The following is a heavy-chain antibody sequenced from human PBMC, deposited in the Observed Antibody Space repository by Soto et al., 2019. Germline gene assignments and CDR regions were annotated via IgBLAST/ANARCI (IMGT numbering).Heavy chain of an antibody. Sequence: PGGSLRLSCAASGFTFSSYGMHWVRQAPGKGLEWVAVISYDGSNKYYADSVKGRFTISRDNSKNTLYLQMNSLRAEDTAVYYCAKSSHARVGMDVWGQGTTVTVSS. CDR2: ISYDGSNK. V-gene: IGHV3-30*18. CDR3: AKSSHARVGMDV. J-gene: IGHJ6*02. CDR1: GFTFSSYG.